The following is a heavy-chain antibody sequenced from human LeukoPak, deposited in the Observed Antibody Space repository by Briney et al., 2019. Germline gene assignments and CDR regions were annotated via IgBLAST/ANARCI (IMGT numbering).Heavy chain of an antibody. D-gene: IGHD3-3*01. V-gene: IGHV1-2*02. CDR2: INPNSGGT. CDR1: GYTFTGYY. Sequence: ASVKVSCKASGYTFTGYYTHWVRQAPGQGLEWMGWINPNSGGTNYAQKFQGRVTMTRDTSISTAYMELSRLRSDDTAVYYCARDRPSYYDFWSGYYTYGMDVWGQGTTVTVSS. CDR3: ARDRPSYYDFWSGYYTYGMDV. J-gene: IGHJ6*02.